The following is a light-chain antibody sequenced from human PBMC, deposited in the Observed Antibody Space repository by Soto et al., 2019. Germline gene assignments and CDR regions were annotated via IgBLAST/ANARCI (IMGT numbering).Light chain of an antibody. V-gene: IGKV3-11*01. CDR3: QQRSNWPPYT. J-gene: IGKJ2*01. CDR2: DAS. CDR1: QSVSSY. Sequence: IVLTQSPATLPLSPGERATLSCSASQSVSSYLAWYQQKPGQAPRLLIYDASNRDTGIPARFSGSGSRTDFTRTISRLEPEDFAVYYCQQRSNWPPYTFGQRTKLEIK.